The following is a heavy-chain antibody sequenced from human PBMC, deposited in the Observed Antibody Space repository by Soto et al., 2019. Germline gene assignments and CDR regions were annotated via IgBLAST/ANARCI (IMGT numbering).Heavy chain of an antibody. V-gene: IGHV3-74*01. CDR3: ARDAGWSGYFDF. CDR2: INSDASNT. J-gene: IGHJ4*02. D-gene: IGHD6-19*01. Sequence: GGSLRLSCAASGLTFSSYWMHWVRQAPGKGLAWVSRINSDASNTNYAGSVKGRFNISRDNAKNTPYLQMNSLRAEDTAVYYCARDAGWSGYFDFWGRGILVTVSS. CDR1: GLTFSSYW.